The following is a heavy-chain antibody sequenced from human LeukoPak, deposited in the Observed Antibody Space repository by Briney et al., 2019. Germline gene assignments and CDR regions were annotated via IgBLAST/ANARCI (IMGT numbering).Heavy chain of an antibody. Sequence: GGSLRLSCAASGFTFSSYSMNWVRQAPGKGLEWVSSISSSSSYIYYADSVKGRFTISRDNAKNSLYLQMNSLRAEDTAVYYCARDPPTRRYCSGGSCYSGNYYYGMDVWGQGTTVTVSS. J-gene: IGHJ6*02. D-gene: IGHD2-15*01. CDR3: ARDPPTRRYCSGGSCYSGNYYYGMDV. CDR2: ISSSSSYI. CDR1: GFTFSSYS. V-gene: IGHV3-21*01.